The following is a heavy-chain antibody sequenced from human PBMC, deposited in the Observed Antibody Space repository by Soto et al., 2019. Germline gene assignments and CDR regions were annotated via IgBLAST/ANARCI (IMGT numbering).Heavy chain of an antibody. CDR2: IYYSGST. Sequence: QSQTLSLTCTVSGGSISSSSYYWGWIRQPPGKGLEWIGSIYYSGSTYYNPSLKSRVTISVDTSKNQFSLKLSSVTAADTAVYYCARLIRQRADYWGQGTLVTVSS. J-gene: IGHJ4*02. CDR1: GGSISSSSYY. CDR3: ARLIRQRADY. V-gene: IGHV4-39*01.